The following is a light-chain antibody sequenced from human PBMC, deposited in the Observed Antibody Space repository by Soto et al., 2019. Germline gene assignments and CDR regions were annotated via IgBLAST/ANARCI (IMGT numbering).Light chain of an antibody. CDR2: KAS. CDR1: QCISYW. J-gene: IGKJ1*01. Sequence: DIQMTQSPSTLSASVGDRVTITSRASQCISYWLAWYEQKPGKAPKLLISKASNLESGVPSRFTGSGSGTEFTLTISFLQSTDFATYYCQQHRNFAWTFGQGTKVDI. CDR3: QQHRNFAWT. V-gene: IGKV1-5*03.